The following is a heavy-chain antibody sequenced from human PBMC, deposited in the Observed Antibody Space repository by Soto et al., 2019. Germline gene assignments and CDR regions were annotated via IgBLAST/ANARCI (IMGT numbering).Heavy chain of an antibody. CDR1: GGTNSSYA. CDR2: IIPISGTA. V-gene: IGHV1-69*13. D-gene: IGHD3-22*01. CDR3: ARDWLEGDSSGYYFGYFDY. J-gene: IGHJ4*02. Sequence: ASVKVSCKASGGTNSSYAISWVRQTTGQGLEWMGGIIPISGTANYAQKFQGRVTITADESTSTAYMELSSLRSEDTAVYYCARDWLEGDSSGYYFGYFDYWGQGTLVTVSS.